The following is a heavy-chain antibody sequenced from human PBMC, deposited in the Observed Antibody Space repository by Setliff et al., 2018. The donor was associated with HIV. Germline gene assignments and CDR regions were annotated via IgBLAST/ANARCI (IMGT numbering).Heavy chain of an antibody. CDR1: GGPISSSSYY. J-gene: IGHJ6*03. CDR2: IYYTGNT. Sequence: SETLSLTCTVSGGPISSSSYYWGWIRQPPGKGLEWIGNIYYTGNTYYNPSLKSRVTISVDTSKNQFSLKLSSVTAADTAVYYCARHYYGSGSYYNPPPYYYYYMDVWGKGTTVTVSS. CDR3: ARHYYGSGSYYNPPPYYYYYMDV. V-gene: IGHV4-39*01. D-gene: IGHD3-10*01.